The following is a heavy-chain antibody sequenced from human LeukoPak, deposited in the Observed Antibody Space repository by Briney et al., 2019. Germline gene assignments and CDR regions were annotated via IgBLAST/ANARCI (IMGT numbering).Heavy chain of an antibody. CDR1: GYIFGNYW. CDR2: IYPGDSDT. V-gene: IGHV5-51*01. D-gene: IGHD5-12*01. J-gene: IGHJ4*02. CDR3: ARSTSGYDFDY. Sequence: GESLKISCKGSGYIFGNYWIGWVRQMPGKGLEWMGIIYPGDSDTRYSPSFQGQVTISADKSISTAYLQWSSLKASDTAMYYCARSTSGYDFDYWGQGTLVTVSS.